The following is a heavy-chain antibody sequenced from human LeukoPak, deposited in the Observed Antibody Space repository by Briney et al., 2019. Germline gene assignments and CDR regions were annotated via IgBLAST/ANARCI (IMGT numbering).Heavy chain of an antibody. J-gene: IGHJ4*02. CDR3: ARSGGWTPTVYYFDY. Sequence: GGTLGLSCAASGFTFSSYGMSWVRQAPGKGLEYVSAISSNGGSTYYANSVKGRFTISRDNSKNTLSLQMGSLRAEDMAVYYCARSGGWTPTVYYFDYWGQGTLVTVSS. D-gene: IGHD1-26*01. CDR2: ISSNGGST. CDR1: GFTFSSYG. V-gene: IGHV3-64*01.